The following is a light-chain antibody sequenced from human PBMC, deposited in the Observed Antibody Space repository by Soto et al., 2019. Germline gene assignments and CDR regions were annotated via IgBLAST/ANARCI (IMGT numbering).Light chain of an antibody. Sequence: QSALTQPASVSGSPGQSITIPCTGTSSDVGGYNYVSWYQQHPGKAPKVMIYEVTNRPSGVSNRFSGSKSGNTASLTISGLQAEDEADYYCSSYTSSTTRVFGGGTKVTVL. J-gene: IGLJ3*02. CDR3: SSYTSSTTRV. CDR2: EVT. V-gene: IGLV2-14*01. CDR1: SSDVGGYNY.